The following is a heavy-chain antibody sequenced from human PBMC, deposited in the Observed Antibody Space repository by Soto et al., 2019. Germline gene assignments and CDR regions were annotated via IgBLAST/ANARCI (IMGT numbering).Heavy chain of an antibody. CDR1: GLSITDSEMG. V-gene: IGHV2-26*01. CDR2: IDSSGEK. CDR3: ARRHLAVAVSPWFDP. D-gene: IGHD2-15*01. J-gene: IGHJ5*02. Sequence: QVTLKETGPVLVKPTEPLTLRCTVSGLSITDSEMGVSWIRQPPGQPLEWLAHIDSSGEKSYRTFLKRRPAISKDTSKSQIVLTMTTMDPADTATYYCARRHLAVAVSPWFDPWGQGIPVTVSS.